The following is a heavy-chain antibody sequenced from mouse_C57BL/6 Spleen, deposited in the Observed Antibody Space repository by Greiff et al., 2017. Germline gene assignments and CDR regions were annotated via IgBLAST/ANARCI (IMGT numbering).Heavy chain of an antibody. CDR3: ARPDYYGSSDGCDY. D-gene: IGHD1-1*01. CDR2: ISSGGSYT. CDR1: GFTFSSYG. V-gene: IGHV5-6*01. J-gene: IGHJ2*01. Sequence: EVKLVESGGDLVKPGGSLKLSCAASGFTFSSYGMSWVRQTPDKRLEWVATISSGGSYTYYPDSVKGRFTISRDNAKNTLYLQMSSLKSEDTAMYYGARPDYYGSSDGCDYWGQGTTLTVSS.